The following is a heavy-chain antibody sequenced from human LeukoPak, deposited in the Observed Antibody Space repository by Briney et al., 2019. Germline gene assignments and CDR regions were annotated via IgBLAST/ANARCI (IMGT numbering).Heavy chain of an antibody. J-gene: IGHJ4*02. Sequence: GGSLRLSCAASGFTFSSYGMHWVRQAPGKGLEWVAVISYDGSNKYYADSVKGRFTISRDNSKNTLYLQMNSLRAEDTAVYYCARETSGDYADYWGQGTLVTVSS. CDR2: ISYDGSNK. V-gene: IGHV3-30*03. CDR3: ARETSGDYADY. CDR1: GFTFSSYG.